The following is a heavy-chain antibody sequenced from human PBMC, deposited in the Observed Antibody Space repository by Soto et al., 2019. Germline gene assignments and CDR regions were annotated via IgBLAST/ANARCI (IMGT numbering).Heavy chain of an antibody. Sequence: SETLSLTCNVSGGSIRIYYWSWVRHPAGKPLEWIGRIYTSGSTNYNPSLKSRVSMSVDTSKNQFSLEATSVTAADTAVYYCAREGASGFGMDVWGQGTTVTVSS. J-gene: IGHJ6*02. CDR1: GGSIRIYY. CDR2: IYTSGST. CDR3: AREGASGFGMDV. D-gene: IGHD1-26*01. V-gene: IGHV4-4*07.